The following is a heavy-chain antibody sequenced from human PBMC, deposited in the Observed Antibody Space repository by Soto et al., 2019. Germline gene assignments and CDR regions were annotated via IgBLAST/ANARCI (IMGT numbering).Heavy chain of an antibody. Sequence: SASLSLTCSVSGSPIRRANSYWGWLRLSPTKGLEWIGSITYGGTTHYYPSLKNRVTISADTSKNQFSVTLNSMTAADTAIYYCARHLVYPETSALSSGFDSWGPGNLVTVSS. CDR3: ARHLVYPETSALSSGFDS. CDR1: GSPIRRANSY. CDR2: ITYGGTT. J-gene: IGHJ5*01. V-gene: IGHV4-39*01. D-gene: IGHD2-8*01.